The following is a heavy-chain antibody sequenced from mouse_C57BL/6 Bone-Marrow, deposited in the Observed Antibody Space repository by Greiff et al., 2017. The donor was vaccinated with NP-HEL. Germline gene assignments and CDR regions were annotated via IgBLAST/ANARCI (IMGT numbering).Heavy chain of an antibody. Sequence: QVQLQQPGAELVKPGASVKLSCKASGYTFTSYWMHWVKQRPGRGLEWIGRIDPNSGNTKYNEKFKGKATLTADTSSSTAYMQLSSLTSEDSAVYYCAREDSGYDWFAYWGQGTLVTVSA. D-gene: IGHD3-2*02. V-gene: IGHV1-62-3*01. CDR3: AREDSGYDWFAY. CDR1: GYTFTSYW. CDR2: IDPNSGNT. J-gene: IGHJ3*01.